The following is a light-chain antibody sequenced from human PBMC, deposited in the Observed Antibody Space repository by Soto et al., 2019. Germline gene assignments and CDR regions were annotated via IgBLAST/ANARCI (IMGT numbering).Light chain of an antibody. CDR3: GSYAGSYTFV. CDR2: DVS. CDR1: SSDVGGYNY. V-gene: IGLV2-11*01. J-gene: IGLJ3*02. Sequence: QSVLTQPRSVSGSPGQSVTISCTGTSSDVGGYNYVSWYQQHPGKAPKLMIYDVSNRPSGVPDRFSGSKSGNTASLTISGLQAEDEADYYCGSYAGSYTFVFGGGTKQTVL.